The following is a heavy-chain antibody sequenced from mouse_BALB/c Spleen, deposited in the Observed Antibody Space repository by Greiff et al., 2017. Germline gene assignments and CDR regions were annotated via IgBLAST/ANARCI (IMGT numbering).Heavy chain of an antibody. Sequence: EVQLVESGGGLVKPGGSLKLSCAASGFTFSDYYMYWVRQTPEKRLEWVATISDGGSYTYYPDSVKGRFTISRDNAKNNLYLQMSSLKSEDTAMYYCARGGLLRNFDYWGQGTTLTVSS. CDR2: ISDGGSYT. V-gene: IGHV5-4*02. J-gene: IGHJ2*01. CDR3: ARGGLLRNFDY. CDR1: GFTFSDYY. D-gene: IGHD1-1*01.